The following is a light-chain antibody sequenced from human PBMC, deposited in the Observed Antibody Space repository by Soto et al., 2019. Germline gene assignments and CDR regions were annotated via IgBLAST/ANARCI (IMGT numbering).Light chain of an antibody. CDR2: GAS. CDR1: QSVSSNY. Sequence: EIVWTQSPGTLSLSPGERATLSCRASQSVSSNYLAWYQQKPGQAPRLLIYGASTRATGIPARFSGSGSGTEFTLTISSLQSEDFAVYYCQQYGSSPATFGQGTKVDIK. V-gene: IGKV3-20*01. CDR3: QQYGSSPAT. J-gene: IGKJ1*01.